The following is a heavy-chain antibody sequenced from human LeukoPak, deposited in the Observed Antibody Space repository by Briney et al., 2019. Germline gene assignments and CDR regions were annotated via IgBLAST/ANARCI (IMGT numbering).Heavy chain of an antibody. Sequence: GGSPRLSCAASGFTFSSYGMHWVRQAPGKGLEWVAVIWYDGSNKYYADSVKGRFTISRDNSKNTLYLQMNSLRAEDTAVYYCARDLYDSSGYYRKGLDYWGQGTLVTVSS. V-gene: IGHV3-33*01. CDR1: GFTFSSYG. CDR2: IWYDGSNK. J-gene: IGHJ4*02. CDR3: ARDLYDSSGYYRKGLDY. D-gene: IGHD3-22*01.